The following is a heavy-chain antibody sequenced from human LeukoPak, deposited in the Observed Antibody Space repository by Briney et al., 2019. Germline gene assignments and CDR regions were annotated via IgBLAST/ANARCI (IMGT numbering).Heavy chain of an antibody. CDR1: GFTFSSYA. CDR2: ISYDGSNK. CDR3: ARDYPYSSSWYFDY. Sequence: PGGSLRLSCAASGFTFSSYAMHWVRQAPGKGLEWVAVISYDGSNKYYADSVKGRFTISRDNSKNTLYLQMNSLRAEDTAVYYCARDYPYSSSWYFDYRGQGTLVTVSS. V-gene: IGHV3-30*04. J-gene: IGHJ4*02. D-gene: IGHD6-13*01.